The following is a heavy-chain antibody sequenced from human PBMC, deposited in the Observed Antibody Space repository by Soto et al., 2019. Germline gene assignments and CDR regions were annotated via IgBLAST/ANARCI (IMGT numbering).Heavy chain of an antibody. CDR2: VYYSGST. CDR1: GGSVSSGSHS. Sequence: PSETLSLTCTVSGGSVSSGSHSWSWIRQPPGKRLEWVGYVYYSGSTNYNPSLQSRVTISVDTSKNQFSLKMNSVTAADTAVYYCARGHDFWSGFSYFDYWGQGTLVTVSS. J-gene: IGHJ4*02. V-gene: IGHV4-61*01. CDR3: ARGHDFWSGFSYFDY. D-gene: IGHD3-3*01.